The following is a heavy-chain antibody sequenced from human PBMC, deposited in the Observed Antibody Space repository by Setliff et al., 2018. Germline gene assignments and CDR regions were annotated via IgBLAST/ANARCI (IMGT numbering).Heavy chain of an antibody. CDR3: ARVRGRSYGFTWCEP. Sequence: SETLSLTCTVSGGSMSSGAYYWSWIRQPPGKGLEWIGYIYYSGSTYYNPSLKSRVTISVDTSKNQFSLKLSSVTAADTAVYYCARVRGRSYGFTWCEPSGQGTLVNDST. CDR1: GGSMSSGAYY. J-gene: IGHJ5*02. V-gene: IGHV4-30-4*08. D-gene: IGHD5-18*01. CDR2: IYYSGST.